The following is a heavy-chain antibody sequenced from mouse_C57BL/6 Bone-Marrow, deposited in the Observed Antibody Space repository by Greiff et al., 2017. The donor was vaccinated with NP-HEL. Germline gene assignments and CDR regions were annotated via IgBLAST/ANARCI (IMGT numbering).Heavy chain of an antibody. CDR3: ARRNGKRGPFEY. D-gene: IGHD1-1*01. CDR1: GYTFTSYW. J-gene: IGHJ2*01. CDR2: IHPNSGST. V-gene: IGHV1-64*01. Sequence: VQLQESGAELVKPGASVKLSCKASGYTFTSYWMHWVKQRPGQGLEWIGMIHPNSGSTNYNEKFKSKATLTVDKSSSTAYMQLSSLTSEDSAVYYCARRNGKRGPFEYWGQGTTLTVSS.